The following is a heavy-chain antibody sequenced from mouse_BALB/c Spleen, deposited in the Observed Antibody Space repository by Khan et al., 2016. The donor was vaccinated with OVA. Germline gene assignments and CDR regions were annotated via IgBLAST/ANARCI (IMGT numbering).Heavy chain of an antibody. V-gene: IGHV1-5*01. CDR1: GYSFTSYL. D-gene: IGHD1-3*01. CDR2: IYPGNSDT. J-gene: IGHJ3*01. CDR3: TRGGYSSFAH. Sequence: EVELVESGTVLARPGASVKMSCKASGYSFTSYLIYWVKQRPGQGLEWIGGIYPGNSDTSYNQKFKDKAKLTAGTSDSTAYMDLSSLTNEDSAVYYCTRGGYSSFAHWGQVTLVTVSA.